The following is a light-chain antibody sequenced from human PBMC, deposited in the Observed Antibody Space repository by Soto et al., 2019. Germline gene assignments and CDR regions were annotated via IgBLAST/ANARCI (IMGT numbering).Light chain of an antibody. J-gene: IGKJ2*01. Sequence: IVLTQSPSTLSVSPGERATLSCRASQSVSSLLAWYQQKPRQAPRLLIYETSTMATGIPARFSGSGSGTDFTLTISRLQSEYFAIYYCQQYNIWPYTFGQGTKLEIK. CDR3: QQYNIWPYT. CDR2: ETS. V-gene: IGKV3-15*01. CDR1: QSVSSL.